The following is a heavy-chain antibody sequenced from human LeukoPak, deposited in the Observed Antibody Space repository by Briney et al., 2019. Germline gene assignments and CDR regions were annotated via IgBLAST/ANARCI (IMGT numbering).Heavy chain of an antibody. CDR2: ISGSGGST. Sequence: GGALRLPPGAPGLTFLSYAMGWVRPAPGKGRGGVSAISGSGGSTYYADSVKGRFTISRDNSKNTLYLQMNSLRAEDTAVYYCAKGDIAAARTGWFDPWGQGTLVTVSS. CDR3: AKGDIAAARTGWFDP. V-gene: IGHV3-23*01. D-gene: IGHD6-25*01. J-gene: IGHJ5*02. CDR1: GLTFLSYA.